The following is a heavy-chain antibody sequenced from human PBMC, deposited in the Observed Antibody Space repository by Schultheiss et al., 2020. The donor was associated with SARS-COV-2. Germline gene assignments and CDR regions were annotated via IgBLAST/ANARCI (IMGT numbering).Heavy chain of an antibody. Sequence: SETLSLTCTVSGGSISSGGYYWSWIRQPPGKGLEWIGEINHSGSTNYNPSLKSRVTISVDTSKNQFSLKLSSVTAADTAVYYCARHGYCSGGSCYPGGDYGMDVWGQGTTVTVSS. CDR2: INHSGST. CDR3: ARHGYCSGGSCYPGGDYGMDV. V-gene: IGHV4-61*08. D-gene: IGHD2-15*01. CDR1: GGSISSGGYY. J-gene: IGHJ6*02.